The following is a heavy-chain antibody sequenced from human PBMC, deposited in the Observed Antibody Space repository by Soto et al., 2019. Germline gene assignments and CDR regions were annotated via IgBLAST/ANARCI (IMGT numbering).Heavy chain of an antibody. Sequence: GGSLRLCCAASGFTFSSYGMHWVRQAPGKGLEWVAVISYDGSNKYYADSVKGRFTITRDNSKNTLYLQMNSLRAEDTAVYYCSKAYYDFWSGRPIYYYYYGMDVWGQGTTVTVSS. D-gene: IGHD3-3*01. CDR1: GFTFSSYG. J-gene: IGHJ6*02. V-gene: IGHV3-30*18. CDR2: ISYDGSNK. CDR3: SKAYYDFWSGRPIYYYYYGMDV.